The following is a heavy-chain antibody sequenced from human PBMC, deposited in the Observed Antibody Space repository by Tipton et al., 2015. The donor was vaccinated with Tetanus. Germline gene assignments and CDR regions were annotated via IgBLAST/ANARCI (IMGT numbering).Heavy chain of an antibody. Sequence: TLSLTCTVSGGSISSSSYYWGWIRQPPGKGLEWIGSIYYSGSTNYNPSLKSRVTISVDTSKNQFSLKLSSVTAADTAVYYCARGRGSSGRLGYFDYWGQGTLVTVSS. CDR3: ARGRGSSGRLGYFDY. CDR2: IYYSGST. D-gene: IGHD6-6*01. J-gene: IGHJ4*02. CDR1: GGSISSSSYY. V-gene: IGHV4-39*07.